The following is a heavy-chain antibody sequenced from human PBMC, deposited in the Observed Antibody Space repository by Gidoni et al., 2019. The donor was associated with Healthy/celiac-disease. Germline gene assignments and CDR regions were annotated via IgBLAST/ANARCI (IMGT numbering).Heavy chain of an antibody. CDR3: TRDSCSSTSCFMGKAWFDP. V-gene: IGHV3-49*03. CDR2: IRSKAYGGTT. CDR1: GFTFGDYA. Sequence: EVQLVESGGGLVQPGRSLRLSCTASGFTFGDYAMSWFRQAPGKGLEWVGFIRSKAYGGTTEYAASVKGRFTISRDDSKSIAYLQMNSLKTEDTAVYYCTRDSCSSTSCFMGKAWFDPWGQGTLVTVSS. D-gene: IGHD2-2*01. J-gene: IGHJ5*02.